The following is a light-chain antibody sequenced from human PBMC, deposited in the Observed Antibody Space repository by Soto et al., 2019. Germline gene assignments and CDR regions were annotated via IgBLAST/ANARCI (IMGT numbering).Light chain of an antibody. CDR3: QQYGSSPLT. CDR2: GAS. J-gene: IGKJ4*01. V-gene: IGKV3-20*01. CDR1: ESVSDNY. Sequence: DIVLTQSPATLSLSPGERATLSCRASESVSDNYLAWYQQRSGQAPRLVIYGASSRASAVPDRFSGSGSGADFTLTISRLEPEDFAVYYCQQYGSSPLTFGGGTKVDIK.